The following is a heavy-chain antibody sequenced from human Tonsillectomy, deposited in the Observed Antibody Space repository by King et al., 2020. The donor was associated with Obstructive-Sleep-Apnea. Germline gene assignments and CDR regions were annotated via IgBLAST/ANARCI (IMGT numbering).Heavy chain of an antibody. D-gene: IGHD3/OR15-3a*01. CDR1: GYTFSDYY. J-gene: IGHJ5*02. CDR3: ARVFGPGIQEGPLDH. V-gene: IGHV1-46*01. Sequence: QLVQSGAEVKKPGASVKLSCKSSGYTFSDYYIHWVRQAPGQGLEWVGIINPHGGNANYAQKFQGRVTMTRDTSTTTGYMDLRSLTSDDTAVYYCARVFGPGIQEGPLDHWGRGSLLTVSS. CDR2: INPHGGNA.